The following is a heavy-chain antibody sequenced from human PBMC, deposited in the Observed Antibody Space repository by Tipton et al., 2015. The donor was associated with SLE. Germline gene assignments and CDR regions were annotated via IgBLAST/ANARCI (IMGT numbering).Heavy chain of an antibody. CDR2: INHSGST. J-gene: IGHJ4*02. CDR3: ARGRGGGYCSGGSCYYFDY. CDR1: GGSFSGYY. D-gene: IGHD2-15*01. Sequence: TLSLTCAVYGGSFSGYYWSWIRQPPGKGLEWIGEINHSGSTNYNPSLKSRVTISVDTSKNQFSLKLSSVTAADTAVYYCARGRGGGYCSGGSCYYFDYWGQGTLVTVSS. V-gene: IGHV4-34*01.